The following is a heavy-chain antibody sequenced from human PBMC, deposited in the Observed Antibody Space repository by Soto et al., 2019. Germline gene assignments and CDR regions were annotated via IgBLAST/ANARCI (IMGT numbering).Heavy chain of an antibody. CDR2: IIPIFGTA. J-gene: IGHJ4*02. D-gene: IGHD3-10*01. V-gene: IGHV1-69*13. Sequence: GASVKVSCKASGYTFTGYYMHWVRQAPGQGLEWMGGIIPIFGTANYAQKFQGRVTITADESTSTAYMELSSLRSEDTAVYYCARIRYGPPNLYYFDYWGQGTLVTVSS. CDR3: ARIRYGPPNLYYFDY. CDR1: GYTFTGYY.